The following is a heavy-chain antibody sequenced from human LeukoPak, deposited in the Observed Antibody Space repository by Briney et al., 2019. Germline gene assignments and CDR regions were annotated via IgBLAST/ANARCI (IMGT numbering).Heavy chain of an antibody. Sequence: GGSLRLSCAASGFTFSTYAMSWGRQAPGKGLGWVSGLTGSGGSTYYADSVKGRFIISRDNSKNTLSLQMNSLRAEDTAVYYCAKGPNFWLTPIAFAIWGQGTMVTVSS. CDR2: LTGSGGST. CDR3: AKGPNFWLTPIAFAI. V-gene: IGHV3-23*01. D-gene: IGHD3-3*01. J-gene: IGHJ3*02. CDR1: GFTFSTYA.